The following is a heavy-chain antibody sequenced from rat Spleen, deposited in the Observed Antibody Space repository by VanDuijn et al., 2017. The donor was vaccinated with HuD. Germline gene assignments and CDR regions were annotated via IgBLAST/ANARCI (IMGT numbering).Heavy chain of an antibody. J-gene: IGHJ3*01. D-gene: IGHD2-7*01. V-gene: IGHV5-58*01. CDR1: GFTFSGYW. CDR2: ISPSGGIT. Sequence: EVQLVETGGGLVQPGGSLQLSCVASGFTFSGYWMYWIRQAPGEGLEWISFISPSGGITDYRDSVKGRFAISRDTAKSTLYLQMDSLGSEDTATYYCATAGSRISRFAYWGQGTLVTVSS. CDR3: ATAGSRISRFAY.